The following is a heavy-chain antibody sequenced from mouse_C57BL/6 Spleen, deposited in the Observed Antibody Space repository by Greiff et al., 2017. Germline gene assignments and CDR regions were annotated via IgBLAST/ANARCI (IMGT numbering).Heavy chain of an antibody. V-gene: IGHV3-6*01. J-gene: IGHJ4*01. CDR1: GYSITSGYY. CDR3: ARGDYGSKRDYAMDY. Sequence: ESGPGLVKPSQSLSLTCSVTGYSITSGYYWNWIRQFPGNKLEWMGYISYDGSNNYNPSLKNRISITRDTSKNQFFLKLNSVTTEDTATYYCARGDYGSKRDYAMDYWGQGTSVTVSS. CDR2: ISYDGSN. D-gene: IGHD1-1*01.